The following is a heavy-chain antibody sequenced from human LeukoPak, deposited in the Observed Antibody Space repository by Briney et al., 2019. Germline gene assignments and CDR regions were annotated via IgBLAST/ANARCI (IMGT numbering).Heavy chain of an antibody. CDR2: INANSGGT. CDR1: GYTFTGYY. Sequence: ASVKVSCKASGYTFTGYYMHWVRQAPGQGLEWMGWINANSGGTNYAQKFQGRVTMTRDTSISTAYMELSRLRSDDTAVYYCARDSISYYDILTGYYSSNWFDPWGQGTLVTSST. V-gene: IGHV1-2*02. CDR3: ARDSISYYDILTGYYSSNWFDP. D-gene: IGHD3-9*01. J-gene: IGHJ5*02.